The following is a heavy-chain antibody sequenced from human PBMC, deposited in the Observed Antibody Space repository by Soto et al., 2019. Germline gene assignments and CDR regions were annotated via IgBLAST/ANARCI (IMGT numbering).Heavy chain of an antibody. CDR1: GGSISSSSYY. Sequence: SETLSLTCTVSGGSISSSSYYWGWIRQPPGKGLEWIGSIYYSGSTYYNPSLKSRVTISVDTSKNQFSLKLSSVTAADTAVYYCARHKWGDTAMVTFGWFDPWGQGTLVTVSS. V-gene: IGHV4-39*01. D-gene: IGHD5-18*01. J-gene: IGHJ5*02. CDR2: IYYSGST. CDR3: ARHKWGDTAMVTFGWFDP.